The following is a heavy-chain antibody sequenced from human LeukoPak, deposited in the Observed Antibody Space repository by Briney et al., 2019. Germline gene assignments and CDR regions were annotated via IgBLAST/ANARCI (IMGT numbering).Heavy chain of an antibody. V-gene: IGHV4-30-4*08. CDR3: ARVVVYYYYGMDV. Sequence: SETLSLTCTVSGGSISGYYWSWLRQPPGKGLEWLGYIYYSGSTYYNPSLKSRVTISVDTSKNQFSLKLSSVTAADTAVYYCARVVVYYYYGMDVWGQGTTVTVSS. CDR2: IYYSGST. J-gene: IGHJ6*02. CDR1: GGSISGYY.